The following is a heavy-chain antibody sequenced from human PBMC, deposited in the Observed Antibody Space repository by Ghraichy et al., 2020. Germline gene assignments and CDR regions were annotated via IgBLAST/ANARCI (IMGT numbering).Heavy chain of an antibody. CDR2: IYYSGST. V-gene: IGHV4-39*07. Sequence: SETLSLTCTVSGGSISSSSYYWGWIRQPPGKGLEWIGSIYYSGSTSYNPSLKSRVTISVDTSKNQFSLKLSSVTAADTAVYYCARDFRGVTTDYWGQGTLVTVSS. J-gene: IGHJ4*02. D-gene: IGHD4-17*01. CDR1: GGSISSSSYY. CDR3: ARDFRGVTTDY.